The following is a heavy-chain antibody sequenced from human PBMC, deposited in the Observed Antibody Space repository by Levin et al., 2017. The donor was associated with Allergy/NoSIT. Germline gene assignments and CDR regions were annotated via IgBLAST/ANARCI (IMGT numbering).Heavy chain of an antibody. CDR1: GFTFSSYS. J-gene: IGHJ6*03. Sequence: GESLKISCAASGFTFSSYSMNWVRQAPGKGLEWVSYISSSSSTIYYADSVKGRFTISRDNAKNSLYLQMNSLRAEDTAVYYCARDQSTVTILGDPLGYYYYMDVWGKGTTVTVSS. V-gene: IGHV3-48*01. CDR2: ISSSSSTI. CDR3: ARDQSTVTILGDPLGYYYYMDV. D-gene: IGHD4-17*01.